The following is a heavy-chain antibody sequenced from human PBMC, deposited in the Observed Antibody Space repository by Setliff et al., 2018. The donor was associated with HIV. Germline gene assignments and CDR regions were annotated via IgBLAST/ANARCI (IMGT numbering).Heavy chain of an antibody. CDR3: ARRRGYCSGGECPGKSFDI. CDR1: GFTFNTYS. D-gene: IGHD2-15*01. CDR2: ISSTSTYI. Sequence: GGSLRLSCAASGFTFNTYSLNWVRQAPGKGLEWFSSISSTSTYIYYADSVRGRFTVPRDNAQNSVFLQMNSLRAEDTAVYYCARRRGYCSGGECPGKSFDIWGQGTMVTVSS. J-gene: IGHJ3*02. V-gene: IGHV3-21*01.